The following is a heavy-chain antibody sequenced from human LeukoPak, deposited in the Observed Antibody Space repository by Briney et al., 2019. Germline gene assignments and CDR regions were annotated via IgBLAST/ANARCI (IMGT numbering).Heavy chain of an antibody. CDR2: IGWNSGSI. J-gene: IGHJ4*01. Sequence: GGSLRLSCTASGFTFDHHAMHWVRRLPGKGLEWVSGIGWNSGSIDYADPVRGRFTISRDNAKNSLYLQLQSLRPEDTAMYYCVKDSQGIVGATTDFDHWGQGTLVTVSS. D-gene: IGHD1-26*01. CDR1: GFTFDHHA. CDR3: VKDSQGIVGATTDFDH. V-gene: IGHV3-9*01.